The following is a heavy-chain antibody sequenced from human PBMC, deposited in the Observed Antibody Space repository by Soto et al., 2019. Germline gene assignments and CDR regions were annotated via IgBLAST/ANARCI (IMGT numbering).Heavy chain of an antibody. D-gene: IGHD4-17*01. CDR2: ISSSSSYI. CDR1: GFTFSSYS. V-gene: IGHV3-21*01. Sequence: EVQLVESGGGLVKPGGSLRLSCAASGFTFSSYSMNWVRQAPGKGLEWVSSISSSSSYIYYADSVKGRFTISRDNAKNTLYLQMNSLRAEDTAVYYWARGRRAVDYGDVDAFDIWGQGTMVTVSS. J-gene: IGHJ3*02. CDR3: ARGRRAVDYGDVDAFDI.